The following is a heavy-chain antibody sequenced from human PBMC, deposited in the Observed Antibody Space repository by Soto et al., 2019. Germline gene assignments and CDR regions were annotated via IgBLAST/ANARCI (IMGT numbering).Heavy chain of an antibody. CDR3: ARVDGYTFTSDC. CDR2: ITSGSDYI. J-gene: IGHJ4*02. V-gene: IGHV3-21*02. Sequence: EVQLVESGGGLVKPGGSLRLSCVASGFTFSAYSMSWVRQAPGKGLEWVSSITSGSDYIYYADSLKGRFTISRDNAKNSLFLQMHSLRAEDTAFYYCARVDGYTFTSDCWGQGTLVTVSS. CDR1: GFTFSAYS. D-gene: IGHD5-12*01.